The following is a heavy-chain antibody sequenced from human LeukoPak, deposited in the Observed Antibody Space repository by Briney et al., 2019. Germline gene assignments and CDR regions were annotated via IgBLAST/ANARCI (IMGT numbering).Heavy chain of an antibody. CDR3: ARGSSKVGATYYFDY. CDR1: GGSVSSGSYY. CDR2: IYYSGST. Sequence: PSETLSLTCTVSGGSVSSGSYYWSWIRQPPGKGLEWIGYIYYSGSTNYNPSLKSRVTISVDTSKNQFSLKLSSVTAADTAVYYCARGSSKVGATYYFDYWGQGTLVTVSS. J-gene: IGHJ4*02. D-gene: IGHD1-26*01. V-gene: IGHV4-61*01.